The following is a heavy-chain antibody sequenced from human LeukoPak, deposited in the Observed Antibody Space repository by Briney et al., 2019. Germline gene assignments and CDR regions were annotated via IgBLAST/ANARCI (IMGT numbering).Heavy chain of an antibody. CDR1: GFSFSSFG. CDR3: AKSQRGYCSSTSCYGDY. V-gene: IGHV3-30*02. CDR2: IRYDETNK. D-gene: IGHD2-2*03. J-gene: IGHJ4*02. Sequence: GGSLRPSCAASGFSFSSFGMHWVRQAPGRGLEWVAFIRYDETNKFYADSVKGRFTISRDNSNNTLHLQMNSLRAEDSAVYHCAKSQRGYCSSTSCYGDYWGQGTLVTVSS.